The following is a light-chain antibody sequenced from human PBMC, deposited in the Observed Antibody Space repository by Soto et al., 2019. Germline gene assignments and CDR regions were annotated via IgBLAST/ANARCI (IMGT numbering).Light chain of an antibody. J-gene: IGLJ2*01. CDR3: GTWDSSLSAEVV. CDR1: SSNIGNNY. Sequence: QSVLTQPPSVSAAPGQKVTISCSGSSSNIGNNYVSWYQQLPGTAPKLLIYDNNKRPSGIPDRFSGSKSGTSATLGITGLQTGDEADYYCGTWDSSLSAEVVFGGGTKLTV. V-gene: IGLV1-51*01. CDR2: DNN.